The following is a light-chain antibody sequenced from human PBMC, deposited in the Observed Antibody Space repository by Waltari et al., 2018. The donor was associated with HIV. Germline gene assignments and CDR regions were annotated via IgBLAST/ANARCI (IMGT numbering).Light chain of an antibody. J-gene: IGKJ1*01. CDR1: QSVRSN. V-gene: IGKV3-15*01. CDR2: DAS. Sequence: EKLMTQSPVTLSVSPGERATLSCRASQSVRSNLAWYQHKPGQAPRLLIYDASIRATDIPARFSGSGSGTEFTLTISSLQSEDFAVYFCQQYNNWPRTFGQGTKVEIK. CDR3: QQYNNWPRT.